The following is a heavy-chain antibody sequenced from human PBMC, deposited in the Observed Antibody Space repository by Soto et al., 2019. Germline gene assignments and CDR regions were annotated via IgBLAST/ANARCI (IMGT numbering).Heavy chain of an antibody. CDR3: ARQYIWRSYRYSPFDY. D-gene: IGHD3-16*02. V-gene: IGHV4-59*01. J-gene: IGHJ4*02. CDR2: IYYSGST. Sequence: SETLSLTCTVSGGSISSYYWSWIRQPPGKGLEWIGYIYYSGSTNYNPSLKSRVTISVDTSKNQFSLKLSSVTAADTAVYYCARQYIWRSYRYSPFDYWGQGTLVTVSS. CDR1: GGSISSYY.